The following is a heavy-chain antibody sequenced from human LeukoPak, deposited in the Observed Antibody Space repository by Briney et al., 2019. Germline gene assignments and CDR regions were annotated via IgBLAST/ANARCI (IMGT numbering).Heavy chain of an antibody. V-gene: IGHV5-51*01. CDR2: IYPGDSDT. J-gene: IGHJ4*02. Sequence: GESLKISCKGSGYSFTNYWIGWVRQMPGKGLERMGIIYPGDSDTRYSPSFQGQVPISVDKSISTAYLQWGSLKASDTAMYYCARWGSSAAPFDYWGQGTLVTVSS. D-gene: IGHD6-13*01. CDR3: ARWGSSAAPFDY. CDR1: GYSFTNYW.